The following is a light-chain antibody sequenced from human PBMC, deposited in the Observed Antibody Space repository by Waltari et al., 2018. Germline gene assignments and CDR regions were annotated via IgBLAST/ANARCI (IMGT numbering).Light chain of an antibody. V-gene: IGLV1-51*02. CDR1: HSNIGNNY. CDR3: GTWDSSLSGAV. J-gene: IGLJ7*01. CDR2: EDS. Sequence: QSVLTQPPSVSAAPGQRVTISYSGGHSNIGNNYVSWYRQFPGTAPNLLIYEDSERPSGVPGRFSGSKSGTSATLDITGLQAGDEADYYCGTWDSSLSGAVFGGGTHLTVL.